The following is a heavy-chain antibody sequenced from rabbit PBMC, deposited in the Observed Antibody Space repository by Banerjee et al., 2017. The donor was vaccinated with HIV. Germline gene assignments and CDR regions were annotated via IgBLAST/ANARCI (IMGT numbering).Heavy chain of an antibody. CDR3: ARDLAGVIGWNFNL. V-gene: IGHV1S45*01. CDR2: IETASSGTT. CDR1: GFSFSSSYY. D-gene: IGHD4-1*01. J-gene: IGHJ4*01. Sequence: QEQLEESGGDLVKPGASLTLTCTASGFSFSSSYYMCWVRQAPGKGLEWIACIETASSGTTWYANWVNGRFTISKTSSTTVTLQMTSLTAADTATYFCARDLAGVIGWNFNLWGPGTLVTVS.